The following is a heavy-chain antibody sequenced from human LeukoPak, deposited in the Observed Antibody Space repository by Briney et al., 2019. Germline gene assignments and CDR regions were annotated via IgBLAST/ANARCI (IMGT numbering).Heavy chain of an antibody. D-gene: IGHD3-3*01. CDR3: ARGDYDFWSGYPYAFDI. CDR1: GGSISSSSYY. J-gene: IGHJ3*02. V-gene: IGHV4-39*01. CDR2: IYYSGST. Sequence: SETLSLTCTVSGGSISSSSYYWGWIRQPPGKGLGWIGSIYYSGSTYYNPSLKSRVTISVDTSKNQFSLKLSSVTAADTAVYYCARGDYDFWSGYPYAFDIWGQGTMVTVSS.